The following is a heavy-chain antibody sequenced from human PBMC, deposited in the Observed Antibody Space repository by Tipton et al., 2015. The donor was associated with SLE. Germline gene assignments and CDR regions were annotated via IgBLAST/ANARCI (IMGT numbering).Heavy chain of an antibody. CDR2: IYHSGST. V-gene: IGHV4-30-2*02. Sequence: TLSLTCAVSGGSISSGGYSWSWIRQPPGKGLEWIGYIYHSGSTYYNPSLKSRVTISVDTSKNQFSLKLSSVTAADTAVYYCARGTTVILFDYWGQGTLVTVSS. CDR3: ARGTTVILFDY. CDR1: GGSISSGGYS. D-gene: IGHD4-17*01. J-gene: IGHJ4*02.